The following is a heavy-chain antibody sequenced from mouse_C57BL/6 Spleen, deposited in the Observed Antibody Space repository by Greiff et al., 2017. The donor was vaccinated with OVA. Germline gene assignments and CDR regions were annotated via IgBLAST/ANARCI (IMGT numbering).Heavy chain of an antibody. J-gene: IGHJ2*01. V-gene: IGHV14-4*01. CDR2: IDPENGDT. D-gene: IGHD1-1*01. CDR3: TTGSYYYGSSDF. Sequence: EVQLQESGAELVRPGASVKLSCTASGFNIKDDYMHWVKQRPEQGLEWIGWIDPENGDTEYASKFQGKATITADTSSNTAYLQLSSLTSEDTAVYYCTTGSYYYGSSDFWGKGTTLTVSS. CDR1: GFNIKDDY.